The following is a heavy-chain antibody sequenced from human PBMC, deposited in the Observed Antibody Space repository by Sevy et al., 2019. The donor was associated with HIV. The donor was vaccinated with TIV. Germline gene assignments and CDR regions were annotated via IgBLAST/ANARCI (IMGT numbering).Heavy chain of an antibody. CDR2: IIPIFGTA. V-gene: IGHV1-69*13. CDR3: AWSFNWYYDILTGYRPGRYGMDV. D-gene: IGHD3-9*01. Sequence: ASVKVSCKASGGTFSSYAISWVRQAPGQGLEWMGGIIPIFGTANYAQTFQRRVTITADESTSTAYMELSSLRSEDTAVYYCAWSFNWYYDILTGYRPGRYGMDVWGQGTTVTVS. J-gene: IGHJ6*02. CDR1: GGTFSSYA.